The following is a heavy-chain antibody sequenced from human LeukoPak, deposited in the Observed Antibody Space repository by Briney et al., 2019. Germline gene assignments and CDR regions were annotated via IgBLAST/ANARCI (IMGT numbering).Heavy chain of an antibody. CDR1: GFTFSSYA. CDR2: ISGSGGST. Sequence: GGSLRLSCAASGFTFSSYAMSWVGQAPGKGLEWVSGISGSGGSTYYADSVKGRFTTSRDNSKNTMYLQMNSLRAEDTAAYYCAKESAYDILTGYSDYWGQGTLVTVSS. J-gene: IGHJ4*02. D-gene: IGHD3-9*01. CDR3: AKESAYDILTGYSDY. V-gene: IGHV3-23*01.